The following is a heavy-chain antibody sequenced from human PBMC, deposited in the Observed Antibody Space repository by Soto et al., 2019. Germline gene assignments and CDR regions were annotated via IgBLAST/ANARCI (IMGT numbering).Heavy chain of an antibody. D-gene: IGHD5-18*01. Sequence: PSETLSLTCTVSGGSITTYQWSWIRQPPGKGLEWVSTIDNSGGITYYADSVKGRFTISRDNSKNTLYLQMNSLRAEDTAVYYCAKGGYNYGFLFDCWGQGTLVTVSS. CDR2: IDNSGGIT. CDR1: GGSITTYQ. CDR3: AKGGYNYGFLFDC. V-gene: IGHV3-23*05. J-gene: IGHJ4*02.